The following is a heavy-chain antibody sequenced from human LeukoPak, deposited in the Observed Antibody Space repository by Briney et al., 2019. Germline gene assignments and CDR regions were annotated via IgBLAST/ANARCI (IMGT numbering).Heavy chain of an antibody. V-gene: IGHV3-30*18. CDR3: AKEEIAAAGRPATMDYYYYYMDV. J-gene: IGHJ6*03. CDR1: GFTFSSYG. CDR2: ISYDGSNK. D-gene: IGHD6-13*01. Sequence: PGGSLRLSCAASGFTFSSYGMHWVRQAPGKGLEWVAVISYDGSNKYYADSVKGRFTISRDNSKNTLYLQMNSLRAEDTAVYYCAKEEIAAAGRPATMDYYYYYMDVWGKGTTVTVSS.